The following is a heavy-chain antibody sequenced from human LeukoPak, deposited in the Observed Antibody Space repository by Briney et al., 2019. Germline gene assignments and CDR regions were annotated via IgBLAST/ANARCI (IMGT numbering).Heavy chain of an antibody. V-gene: IGHV3-66*01. CDR3: ATLSGLNYASGRKYY. D-gene: IGHD3-10*01. Sequence: GGSLRLSCAASGFIVTSNHMSWVRQAPGKGLEWVSVIYSDGNTHHADSVKGRFTISRDNSKNALYLQMDSLRAEDTAVYYCATLSGLNYASGRKYYWGQGTLVTVSS. J-gene: IGHJ4*02. CDR2: IYSDGNT. CDR1: GFIVTSNH.